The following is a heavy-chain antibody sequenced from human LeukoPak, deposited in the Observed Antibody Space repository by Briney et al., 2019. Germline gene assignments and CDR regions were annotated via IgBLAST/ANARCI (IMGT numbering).Heavy chain of an antibody. CDR2: IKQDGSEK. V-gene: IGHV3-7*03. CDR3: AKVPRSPGYGMDV. J-gene: IGHJ6*02. Sequence: GALRLSCAASGFTFSSYWMSWVRQAPGKGLEWVANIKQDGSEKYYVDSVKGRFTISRDNAKNSLYLQMNSLRAEDTALYYCAKVPRSPGYGMDVWGQGTTVTVSS. CDR1: GFTFSSYW.